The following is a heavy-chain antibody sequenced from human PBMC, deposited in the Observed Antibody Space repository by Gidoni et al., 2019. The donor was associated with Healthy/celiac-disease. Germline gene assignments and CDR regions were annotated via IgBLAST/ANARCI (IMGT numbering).Heavy chain of an antibody. Sequence: QLQLQESGPGLVKPSETLSLTCTVPGGSISSSSYYGGWIRQPRGKGLEWIGSIYYSGSTYYNPSLKSRVTISVDTSKNQFSLKLSSVTAADTAVYYCARQSLGGGYSSGGWPWGQGTLVTVSS. CDR3: ARQSLGGGYSSGGWP. J-gene: IGHJ5*02. D-gene: IGHD6-25*01. CDR1: GGSISSSSYY. V-gene: IGHV4-39*01. CDR2: IYYSGST.